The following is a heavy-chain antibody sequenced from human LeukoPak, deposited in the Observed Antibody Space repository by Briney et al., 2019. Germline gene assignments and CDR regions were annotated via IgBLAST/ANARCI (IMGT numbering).Heavy chain of an antibody. D-gene: IGHD3-22*01. CDR1: GGTFSSYA. J-gene: IGHJ4*02. CDR2: IIPIFGTA. V-gene: IGHV1-69*13. CDR3: ASGGLYYCDSSETDGKFDY. Sequence: ASVTVSCTASGGTFSSYAISWVRQAPGQGLEWMGGIIPIFGTANYAQKFQGRVTITADESTSTAYMELSSLRSEDTAVYYCASGGLYYCDSSETDGKFDYWGQGTLVTVSS.